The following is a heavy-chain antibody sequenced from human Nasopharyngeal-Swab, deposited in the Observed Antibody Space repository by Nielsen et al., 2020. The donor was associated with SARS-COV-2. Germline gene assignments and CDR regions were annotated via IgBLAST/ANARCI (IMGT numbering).Heavy chain of an antibody. Sequence: GGSLRLSCAASGFTFSSYAMHWVRQAPGKGLEWVAVISYDGSNKYYADSVKGRFTISRDNSKNTLCLQMNSLRAEDTAVYYCARGGGGVYSGSYYGAFDIWGQGTMVTVSS. CDR1: GFTFSSYA. CDR2: ISYDGSNK. J-gene: IGHJ3*02. CDR3: ARGGGGVYSGSYYGAFDI. V-gene: IGHV3-30-3*01. D-gene: IGHD1-26*01.